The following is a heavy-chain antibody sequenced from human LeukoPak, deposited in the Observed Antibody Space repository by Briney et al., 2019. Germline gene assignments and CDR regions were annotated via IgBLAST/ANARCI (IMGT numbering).Heavy chain of an antibody. V-gene: IGHV3-9*01. CDR3: AKDIRSSGPPYYFDY. Sequence: HSGGSLRLSCAASGFTFDDYAMPWVRQAPGKGLEWDSGISWNSGSIGYADSVKGRFTISRDNAKNSLYLQMNSLRAEDTALYYCAKDIRSSGPPYYFDYWGQGTLVTVSS. J-gene: IGHJ4*02. CDR1: GFTFDDYA. CDR2: ISWNSGSI. D-gene: IGHD6-19*01.